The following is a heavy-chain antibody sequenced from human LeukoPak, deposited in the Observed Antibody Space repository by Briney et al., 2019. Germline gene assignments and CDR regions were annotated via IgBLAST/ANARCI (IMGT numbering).Heavy chain of an antibody. D-gene: IGHD2/OR15-2a*01. J-gene: IGHJ4*02. V-gene: IGHV3-15*01. CDR1: GFFVSNAW. CDR2: IRSKTDGGTT. Sequence: GGSLRLSCAASGFFVSNAWMTWVRQAPGKGLEWVGRIRSKTDGGTTDYAAPVKGRFTISRDDSNNTLYLQMNSLKAEDTAVYYCTTGIRGDWGQGTLVTVSS. CDR3: TTGIRGD.